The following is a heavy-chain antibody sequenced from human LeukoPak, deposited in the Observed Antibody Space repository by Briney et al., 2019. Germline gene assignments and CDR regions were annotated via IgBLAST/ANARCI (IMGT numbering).Heavy chain of an antibody. CDR3: AREGEWELLRQLDY. CDR1: GYAFTSYG. V-gene: IGHV1-18*01. J-gene: IGHJ4*02. CDR2: ISAYNGNT. Sequence: ASVKVSCKASGYAFTSYGISWVRQAPGQGLEWMGWISAYNGNTNYAQKPQGRVTMTTDTSTSTAYMELRSLRSDDTAVYYCAREGEWELLRQLDYWGQGTLVTVSS. D-gene: IGHD1-26*01.